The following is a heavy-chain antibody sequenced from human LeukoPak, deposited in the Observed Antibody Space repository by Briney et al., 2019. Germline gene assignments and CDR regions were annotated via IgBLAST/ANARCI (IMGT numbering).Heavy chain of an antibody. J-gene: IGHJ4*02. D-gene: IGHD6-13*01. CDR3: ARSYSSSWDFDY. Sequence: GASVKVSCKASGYTFTSYYMHWVRQAPGQGLEWMGIINPSGGSTSYAQKFQGRVTMTRDTSISTAYMELSRLRSDDTAVYYCARSYSSSWDFDYWGQGTLVTVSS. CDR1: GYTFTSYY. CDR2: INPSGGST. V-gene: IGHV1-46*01.